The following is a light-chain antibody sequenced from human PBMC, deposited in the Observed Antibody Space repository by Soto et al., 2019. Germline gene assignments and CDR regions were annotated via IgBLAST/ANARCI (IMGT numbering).Light chain of an antibody. Sequence: EIVMTQSPATLSLSPGERATLSCRASQTIDNTLAWYQRKPGQAPRLLIYDASTRATGVPARFSGSGSGTDFTLTISSLQSEDFATYYCHQSYDIPTFGQGTRLEIK. CDR3: HQSYDIPT. J-gene: IGKJ5*01. CDR2: DAS. V-gene: IGKV3-15*01. CDR1: QTIDNT.